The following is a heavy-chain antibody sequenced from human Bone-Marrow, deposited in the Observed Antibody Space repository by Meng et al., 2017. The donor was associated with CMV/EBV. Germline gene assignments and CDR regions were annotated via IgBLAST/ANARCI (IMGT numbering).Heavy chain of an antibody. CDR2: INPSGGST. J-gene: IGHJ5*02. V-gene: IGHV1-46*01. D-gene: IGHD1-26*01. Sequence: ASVKVSCKASGYTFTSYYMHWVRQAPGQGLEWMGIINPSGGSTSYAQKFQGRVTMTRDTSTSTVYMELSSLRSEDTAVYYCAREAASVIVGAAYNWFDPWGQGNLVNVSS. CDR1: GYTFTSYY. CDR3: AREAASVIVGAAYNWFDP.